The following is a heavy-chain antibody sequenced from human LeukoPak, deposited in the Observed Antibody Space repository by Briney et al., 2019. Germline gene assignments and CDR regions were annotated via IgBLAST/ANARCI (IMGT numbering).Heavy chain of an antibody. CDR3: ARGPRGTVTTEGAFDI. CDR2: ISSSSSYI. V-gene: IGHV3-21*01. D-gene: IGHD4-17*01. CDR1: GFTFSSYS. J-gene: IGHJ3*02. Sequence: PGGSLRLSCAASGFTFSSYSMNWVRQAPGKGLEWVSSISSSSSYIYYADSVKGRFTISRDNAKNSLYLQMNSLRAEDTAVYYCARGPRGTVTTEGAFDIWGQGTMVTVSS.